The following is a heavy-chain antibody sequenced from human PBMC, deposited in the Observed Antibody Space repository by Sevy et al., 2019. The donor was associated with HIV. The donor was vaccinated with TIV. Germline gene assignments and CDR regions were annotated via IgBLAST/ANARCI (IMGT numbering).Heavy chain of an antibody. CDR3: ARMSSSWYFRDAEYFQH. D-gene: IGHD6-13*01. CDR2: IIPIFGTA. J-gene: IGHJ1*01. CDR1: GGTFSSYA. V-gene: IGHV1-69*13. Sequence: ASVKVSCKASGGTFSSYAISWVRQAPGQGLEWMGGIIPIFGTANYAQKFQGRVTITADESTSTAYMELSSLRSEDTAVYYCARMSSSWYFRDAEYFQHWGQGTLVTVSS.